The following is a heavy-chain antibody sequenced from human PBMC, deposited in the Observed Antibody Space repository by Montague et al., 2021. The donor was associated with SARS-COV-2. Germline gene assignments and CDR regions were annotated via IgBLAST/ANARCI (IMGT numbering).Heavy chain of an antibody. J-gene: IGHJ6*02. V-gene: IGHV4-39*07. CDR3: ARGRTVTTFYYYYYGMDF. CDR1: GDSIRSSNFY. D-gene: IGHD4-17*01. Sequence: SETRSLTCDVSGDSIRSSNFYWGWIRQSPGKGLEWIGSIYFSGTTYYNPSLKSRVTISVETSKSQFSLKLSSVTAADTAVYYCARGRTVTTFYYYYYGMDFWGQGALVTVSS. CDR2: IYFSGTT.